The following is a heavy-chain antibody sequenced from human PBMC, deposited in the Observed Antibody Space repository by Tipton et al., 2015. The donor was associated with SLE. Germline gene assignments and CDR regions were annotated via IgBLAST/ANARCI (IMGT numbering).Heavy chain of an antibody. CDR2: HSGRGDST. CDR1: GFTFSSYV. Sequence: GSLRLSCAASGFTFSSYVINWVRQAPGKGMEWVSVHSGRGDSTYYADYVRGRFTIPRDDSKNTLYLQINSLRAEDTAVYYCARDGVAGSYDAFDIWGQGTMVTVSS. D-gene: IGHD3-10*01. CDR3: ARDGVAGSYDAFDI. V-gene: IGHV3-23*01. J-gene: IGHJ3*02.